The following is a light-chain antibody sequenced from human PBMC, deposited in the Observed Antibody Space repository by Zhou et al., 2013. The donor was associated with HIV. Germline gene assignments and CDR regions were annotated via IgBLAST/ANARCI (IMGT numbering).Light chain of an antibody. J-gene: IGKJ2*01. CDR1: ETITSD. Sequence: EVVMTQSPASLSVSPGQRVTLSCRASETITSDLAWYQQRPGQAPRLLIYDASNRATGIPARFSGSGSGTDFTLTISTLESEDFAVYYCQQRSTWPMYTFGQGTKVEIK. CDR2: DAS. V-gene: IGKV3-11*01. CDR3: QQRSTWPMYT.